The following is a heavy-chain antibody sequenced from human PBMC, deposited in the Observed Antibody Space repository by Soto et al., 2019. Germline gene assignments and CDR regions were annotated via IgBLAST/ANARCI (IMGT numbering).Heavy chain of an antibody. V-gene: IGHV3-74*03. J-gene: IGHJ5*02. CDR3: VRDYDSSGFNSGP. CDR1: GFPFSSYW. CDR2: IGSDGRPT. Sequence: PXGSLRLACVAAGFPFSSYWMHWIRQVPGKGLMWVSQIGSDGRPTTYADSVKGRFTISRDNARNTLYLQMNSLRADDTAMYYCVRDYDSSGFNSGPWGQGTLVTVSS. D-gene: IGHD3-22*01.